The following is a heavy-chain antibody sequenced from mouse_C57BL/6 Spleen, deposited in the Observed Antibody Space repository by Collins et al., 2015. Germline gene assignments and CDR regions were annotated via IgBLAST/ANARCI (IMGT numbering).Heavy chain of an antibody. CDR1: GYTFTSYW. J-gene: IGHJ1*03. CDR3: ARPAQARYFDV. D-gene: IGHD3-2*02. V-gene: IGHV1-61*01. Sequence: QVQLQQPGAELVRPGPSVKLSCKASGYTFTSYWMDWVKQRPGQGLEWIGNIYPSDSETHYNQKFKDKATLTVDKSSSTAYMQLSSLTSEDSAVYYCARPAQARYFDVWGTGTTVTVSS. CDR2: IYPSDSET.